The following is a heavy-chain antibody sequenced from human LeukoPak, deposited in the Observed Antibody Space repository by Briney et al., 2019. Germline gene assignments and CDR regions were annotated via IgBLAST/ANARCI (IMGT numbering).Heavy chain of an antibody. D-gene: IGHD3-10*01. J-gene: IGHJ4*02. Sequence: SETLSLTCTVPGGSISTYYWSWIRQPPGRGLEWIGYIYYSGYTNYNPSLKSRVTISVDTSRNQFSLKLSSVTAADTAVYYCARGLWFGDENPPYFDYWGQGILVTVSS. CDR3: ARGLWFGDENPPYFDY. V-gene: IGHV4-59*08. CDR1: GGSISTYY. CDR2: IYYSGYT.